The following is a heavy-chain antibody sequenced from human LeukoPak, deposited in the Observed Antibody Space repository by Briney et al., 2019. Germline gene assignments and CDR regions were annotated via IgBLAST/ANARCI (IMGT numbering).Heavy chain of an antibody. CDR2: ISGSGDTT. CDR1: GFTFTTYA. J-gene: IGHJ1*01. CDR3: AKDRGY. V-gene: IGHV3-23*01. Sequence: GGSLRLSCAASGFTFTTYAMTWVRQAPGKGLEWVSAISGSGDTTYYADSVKGRFTISRDNPKNTLYLQMNSLRADDTAVYYCAKDRGYWGQGVLVTVSS. D-gene: IGHD6-25*01.